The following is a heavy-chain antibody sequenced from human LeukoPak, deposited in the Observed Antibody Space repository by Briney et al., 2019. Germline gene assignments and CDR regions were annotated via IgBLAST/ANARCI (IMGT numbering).Heavy chain of an antibody. V-gene: IGHV4-39*01. Sequence: PSDTLSLTCTVSGGFISSSSYYWGWIRQPPGKGLEWIGSIYYSGSTHYSPSLKSRVTISVDTSKNQFSLKLSSVTAADTALYYCARVRDGSGSYRRPIDYWGQGTLVTVSS. J-gene: IGHJ4*02. D-gene: IGHD3-10*01. CDR3: ARVRDGSGSYRRPIDY. CDR2: IYYSGST. CDR1: GGFISSSSYY.